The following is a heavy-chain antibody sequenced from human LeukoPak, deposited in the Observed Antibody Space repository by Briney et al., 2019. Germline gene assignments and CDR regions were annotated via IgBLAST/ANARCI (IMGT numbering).Heavy chain of an antibody. CDR3: ARASRGIAANLCFDY. V-gene: IGHV3-7*01. CDR1: GFTFSDYW. J-gene: IGHJ4*02. CDR2: IKEDGSEK. Sequence: GGSLRLSCAASGFTFSDYWMSWVRQAPGKGLEWVANIKEDGSEKYYVDSVKGRFTISRDNAKNSLYLQMNSLGVEDTAVYYCARASRGIAANLCFDYWGQGTLVTVSS. D-gene: IGHD2-15*01.